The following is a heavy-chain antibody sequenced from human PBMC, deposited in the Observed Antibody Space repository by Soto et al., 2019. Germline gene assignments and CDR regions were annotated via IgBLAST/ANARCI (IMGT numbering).Heavy chain of an antibody. D-gene: IGHD6-6*01. Sequence: TLSLTCTVSSCSISSGGYHWSWIRQHPGKGLELIGYIHYTGSTYYNPSLKSRLTISVDTSKNQFSLRLSSVTAADTAVYYCARDSAIAARAFDIWGRGTMVTVSS. V-gene: IGHV4-31*03. CDR2: IHYTGST. CDR3: ARDSAIAARAFDI. CDR1: SCSISSGGYH. J-gene: IGHJ3*02.